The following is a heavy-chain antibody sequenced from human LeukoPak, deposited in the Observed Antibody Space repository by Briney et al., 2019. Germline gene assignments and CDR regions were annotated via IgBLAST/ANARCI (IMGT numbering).Heavy chain of an antibody. CDR2: ISSSSSYI. D-gene: IGHD3-22*01. J-gene: IGHJ4*02. Sequence: GGSLRLSCGASGFTFSSYSMNWVRQAPGKVLEWVSSISSSSSYIYYADSVKGRFTISRDNAKNSLYLQMNSLRAEDTAVYYCARDTYYYDSSGYYPYYFDYWGQGTLVTVSS. CDR3: ARDTYYYDSSGYYPYYFDY. V-gene: IGHV3-21*01. CDR1: GFTFSSYS.